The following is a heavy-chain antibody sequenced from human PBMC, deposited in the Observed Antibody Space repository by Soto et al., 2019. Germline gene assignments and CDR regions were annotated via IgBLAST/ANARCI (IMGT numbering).Heavy chain of an antibody. CDR3: ARVSIAVAGIAYYFDY. CDR2: VSHDGSNK. J-gene: IGHJ4*02. V-gene: IGHV3-30-3*01. CDR1: GFSFSSCA. Sequence: QVQLVESEGGVVQPGRSLRLSCAASGFSFSSCAMHWVRQAPGKGLEWVAVVSHDGSNKYYADSVKGRVTISRDNSINTVYLQMNSLRAEDTAVYYCARVSIAVAGIAYYFDYWGQGTLVTVS. D-gene: IGHD6-19*01.